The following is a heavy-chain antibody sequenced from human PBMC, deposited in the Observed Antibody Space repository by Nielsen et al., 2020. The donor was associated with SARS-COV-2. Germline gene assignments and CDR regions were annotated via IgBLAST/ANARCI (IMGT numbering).Heavy chain of an antibody. CDR3: AREGPGYYFDF. D-gene: IGHD5-12*01. CDR1: GFNFANYA. V-gene: IGHV3-48*01. J-gene: IGHJ4*02. CDR2: ISSSSSTI. Sequence: GESLKISCTASGFNFANYAMSWFRQAPGKGLEWVSYISSSSSTIYYADSVKGRFTISRDNSKNTLYLQMNSLRAEDTAVFHCAREGPGYYFDFWGQGTLVTVSS.